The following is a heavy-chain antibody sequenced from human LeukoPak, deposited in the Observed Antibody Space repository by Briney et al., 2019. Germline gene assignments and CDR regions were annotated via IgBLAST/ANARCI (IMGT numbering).Heavy chain of an antibody. V-gene: IGHV3-21*01. CDR1: GFTFSSYS. D-gene: IGHD6-13*01. CDR2: ISSSSTYI. J-gene: IGHJ4*02. CDR3: AKVRSSSWYYFDY. Sequence: GGSLRLSCAASGFTFSSYSMNWVRQAPGKGLEWVSSISSSSTYIYYADSVKGRFTISRDNAKNSLYLQMNSLRAEDTAVYYCAKVRSSSWYYFDYWGQGTLVTVSS.